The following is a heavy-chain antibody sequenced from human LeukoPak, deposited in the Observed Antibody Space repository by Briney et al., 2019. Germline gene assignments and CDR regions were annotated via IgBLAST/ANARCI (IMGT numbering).Heavy chain of an antibody. V-gene: IGHV4-59*01. CDR2: IYYSGST. CDR3: ARVQEICSSTSCYPLAGGEFDY. J-gene: IGHJ4*02. D-gene: IGHD2-2*01. CDR1: GGSISSYY. Sequence: SETLSLTCTVSGGSISSYYWSWIRQPPGKGLEWIGYIYYSGSTNYNPSLKSRVTISVDTSKNQFSLKLSSVTAADTAVYYCARVQEICSSTSCYPLAGGEFDYWRQGTLVTVSS.